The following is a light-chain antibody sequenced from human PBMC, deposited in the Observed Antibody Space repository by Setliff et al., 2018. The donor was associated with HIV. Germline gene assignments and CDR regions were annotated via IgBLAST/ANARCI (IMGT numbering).Light chain of an antibody. CDR2: KGS. CDR1: DDIGND. CDR3: QSVFT. J-gene: IGKJ3*01. Sequence: IQLTQSPSSLSASVGDRVTITCRASDDIGNDVAWYQQKAGNGPKLLIYKGSTLERGVPSRFSGRRSGTEFTLTINNLQPEDFATYFCQSVFTCAPGTKVD. V-gene: IGKV1-13*02.